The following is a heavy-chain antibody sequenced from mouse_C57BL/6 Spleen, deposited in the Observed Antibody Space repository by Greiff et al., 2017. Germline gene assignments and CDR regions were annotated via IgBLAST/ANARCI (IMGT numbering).Heavy chain of an antibody. CDR3: ARGAGKIDY. CDR2: ISYDGSN. J-gene: IGHJ2*01. CDR1: GYSITSGYY. Sequence: EVQLVESGPGLVKPSQSLSLTCSVTGYSITSGYYWNWIRQFPGNKLEWMGYISYDGSNNYNPSLKNRISITRDTSKNQFFLKLNSVTTEDTATYYCARGAGKIDYWGQGTTLTVSS. V-gene: IGHV3-6*01. D-gene: IGHD4-1*01.